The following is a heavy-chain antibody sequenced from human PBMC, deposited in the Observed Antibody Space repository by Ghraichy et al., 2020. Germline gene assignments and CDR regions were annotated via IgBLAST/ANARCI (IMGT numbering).Heavy chain of an antibody. J-gene: IGHJ5*02. D-gene: IGHD2-21*01. CDR3: ARGPYGFRLLGIWFDP. V-gene: IGHV4-34*01. CDR2: INHSGST. CDR1: GGSFSGYY. Sequence: SETLSLTCAVYGGSFSGYYWSWIRQPPGKGLEWIGEINHSGSTNYNPSLKSRVTISVDTSKNQFSLKLSSVTAADTAVYYCARGPYGFRLLGIWFDPWGQGTLVTVSS.